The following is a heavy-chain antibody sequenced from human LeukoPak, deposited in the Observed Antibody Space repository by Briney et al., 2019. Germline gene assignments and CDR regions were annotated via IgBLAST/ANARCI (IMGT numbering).Heavy chain of an antibody. CDR1: GYTFTSYG. J-gene: IGHJ3*02. V-gene: IGHV1-18*01. CDR2: ISAYNGNT. D-gene: IGHD3-22*01. CDR3: ARVYYDSSGPGEDAFDI. Sequence: ASVKVSCKASGYTFTSYGISWVRQAPGQGLEWMGWISAYNGNTNYAQKLQGRVTMTTDTSTSTAYMELRSLRSDDTAVYYCARVYYDSSGPGEDAFDIRGQGTMVTVSS.